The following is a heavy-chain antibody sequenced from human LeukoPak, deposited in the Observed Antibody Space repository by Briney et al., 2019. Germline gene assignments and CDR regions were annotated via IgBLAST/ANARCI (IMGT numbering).Heavy chain of an antibody. J-gene: IGHJ6*03. CDR2: IYTSGIT. V-gene: IGHV4-4*07. Sequence: KPSETLSLTCTVSGGSISSYYWSWIRQPAGKGLEWIGRIYTSGITNYNPSLKSRVTMSVDTSKNQFSLKLSSVTAADTAMYYFARSEFSGLHMDVWGKGTTVTVSS. CDR3: ARSEFSGLHMDV. CDR1: GGSISSYY. D-gene: IGHD5-12*01.